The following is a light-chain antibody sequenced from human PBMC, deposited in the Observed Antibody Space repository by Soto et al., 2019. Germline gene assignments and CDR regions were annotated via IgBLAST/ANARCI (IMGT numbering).Light chain of an antibody. CDR2: GAS. Sequence: EIVLTQSPGTLSLSPGERATLSCRASQSVSRSYLAWYQQKPGQAPRLLIYGASTRATGIPDRSSGSASGTDFPLTISRLQPEVFAVYYCQQYGTSPPMYTFGQGTKLEIK. J-gene: IGKJ2*01. V-gene: IGKV3-20*01. CDR1: QSVSRSY. CDR3: QQYGTSPPMYT.